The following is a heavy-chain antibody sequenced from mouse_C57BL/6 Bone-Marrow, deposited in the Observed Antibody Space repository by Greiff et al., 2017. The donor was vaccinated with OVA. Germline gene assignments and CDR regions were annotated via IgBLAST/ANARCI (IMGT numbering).Heavy chain of an antibody. CDR2: IYPRSGNT. J-gene: IGHJ4*01. V-gene: IGHV1-81*01. CDR1: GYTFTSYG. Sequence: QVQLQQSGAELARPGASVKLSCKASGYTFTSYGIRWVKPRTGQGLEWIGEIYPRSGNTYYNEKFKGKATLTADKSSSTAYMELRSLTSEDSAVYVCAREGGYYGSSSYAMDYWGQGTSVTVSS. D-gene: IGHD1-1*01. CDR3: AREGGYYGSSSYAMDY.